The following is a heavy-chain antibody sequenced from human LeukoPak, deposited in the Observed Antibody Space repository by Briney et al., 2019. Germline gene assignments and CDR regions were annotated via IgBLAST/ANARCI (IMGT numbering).Heavy chain of an antibody. D-gene: IGHD3-16*02. CDR1: GGSINSYY. CDR3: ARVGLAKYYDYVWGSYRYTDWFDP. Sequence: SETLSLTCTVSGGSINSYYWTWIRQPPGKGLDWIAYSYYSGSTKYNPSLKSRVTISVDTSKNQFSLKLSSVTAADTAVYYCARVGLAKYYDYVWGSYRYTDWFDPWGQGTLVTVSS. V-gene: IGHV4-59*01. CDR2: SYYSGST. J-gene: IGHJ5*02.